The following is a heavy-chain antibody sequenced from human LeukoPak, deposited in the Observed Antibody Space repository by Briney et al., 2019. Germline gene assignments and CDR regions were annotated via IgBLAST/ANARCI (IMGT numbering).Heavy chain of an antibody. CDR1: GRTFSSYA. CDR2: ISGSGGST. CDR3: AKGTYFDY. J-gene: IGHJ4*02. Sequence: GGSLTLSCAASGRTFSSYAMSWVRQPPGKGLEWVSAISGSGGSTYYADSVKGRFTISRDNSKTTLYLQMNRLRAEDTAVYYCAKGTYFDYWGQGTLVTVSS. D-gene: IGHD3-16*01. V-gene: IGHV3-23*01.